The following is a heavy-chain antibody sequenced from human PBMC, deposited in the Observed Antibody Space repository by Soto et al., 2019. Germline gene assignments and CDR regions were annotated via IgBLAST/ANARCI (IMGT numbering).Heavy chain of an antibody. J-gene: IGHJ4*02. CDR1: GFTFSDYY. CDR2: ISRSGDTI. D-gene: IGHD2-15*01. CDR3: ARFAPYCSGGSCYDDY. V-gene: IGHV3-11*01. Sequence: QVQLVESGGGLVKPGGSLRLSCAASGFTFSDYYMSWIRQAPGKGLECISYISRSGDTIYYAESVKGRFTISRDNAKNSLYLQVNSLRAEDTAVYYCARFAPYCSGGSCYDDYWGQGTLVTVSS.